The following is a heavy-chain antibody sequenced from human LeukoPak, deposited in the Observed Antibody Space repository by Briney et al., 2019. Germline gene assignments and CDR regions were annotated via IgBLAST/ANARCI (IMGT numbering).Heavy chain of an antibody. J-gene: IGHJ4*02. CDR1: GYTFTSYD. D-gene: IGHD3-16*01. CDR3: ARGIRGRRTFDY. Sequence: GASVRVSCKASGYTFTSYDINWVRQATGQGLEWMGWMNPNSGNTGYAQKFQGRVTMTRNTSISTAYMELSSLRSEDTAVYYCARGIRGRRTFDYRGQGTLVTVSS. V-gene: IGHV1-8*01. CDR2: MNPNSGNT.